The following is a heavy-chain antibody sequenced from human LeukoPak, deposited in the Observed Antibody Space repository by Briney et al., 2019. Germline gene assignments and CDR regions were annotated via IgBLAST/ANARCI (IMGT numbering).Heavy chain of an antibody. J-gene: IGHJ4*02. CDR3: AKDVWYEGNDIVVGPAELNFDY. V-gene: IGHV3-23*01. Sequence: PGGSLRLSCAASGLTFSSYAMSWVRQAPGKGLEWVSAISGSGGSTYYADSVKGRFTISRDNSKNTLYLQMNSLRAEDTAVYYCAKDVWYEGNDIVVGPAELNFDYWGQGTLVTVSS. CDR2: ISGSGGST. D-gene: IGHD2-2*01. CDR1: GLTFSSYA.